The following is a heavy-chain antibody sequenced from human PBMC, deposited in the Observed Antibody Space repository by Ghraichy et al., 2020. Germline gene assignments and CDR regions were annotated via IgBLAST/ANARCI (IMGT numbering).Heavy chain of an antibody. CDR2: FHYSGTT. V-gene: IGHV4-39*01. Sequence: SETLSLTCTVSGGSISSSSYYWGWIRQPPGKGLEWIGTFHYSGTTYYNPSLKSRVTISTDTSNNQFSLRLSSVTAADTAIYYCARPQDIYGEFGPWGQGTLVTVSS. CDR1: GGSISSSSYY. CDR3: ARPQDIYGEFGP. D-gene: IGHD4/OR15-4a*01. J-gene: IGHJ5*02.